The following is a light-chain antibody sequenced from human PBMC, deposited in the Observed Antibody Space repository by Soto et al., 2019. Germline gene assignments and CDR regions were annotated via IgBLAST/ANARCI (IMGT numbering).Light chain of an antibody. CDR2: GAS. Sequence: EIVLTQSPGTPSLSPGERATLSCRASQSVSSSYFAWYQQRFGQAPRLLIYGASSRATGIPDRFSGSGSGTDFTLTISRLEPEDFAVYYCQQYSSLSWTFGQGTKVDIK. CDR3: QQYSSLSWT. CDR1: QSVSSSY. V-gene: IGKV3-20*01. J-gene: IGKJ1*01.